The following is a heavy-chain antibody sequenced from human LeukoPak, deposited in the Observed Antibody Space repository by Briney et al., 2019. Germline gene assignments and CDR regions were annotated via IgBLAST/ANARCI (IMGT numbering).Heavy chain of an antibody. CDR2: IKHDGSEI. V-gene: IGHV3-7*01. J-gene: IGHJ4*02. Sequence: GGSLRLSCEASGFTFSTSWMSWVRQAPGKGLEWVANIKHDGSEIYYVDSVKGRFTISRDNAKNSLYLQMNSLRAEDTAVYYCATCDCSGGCCYFDYWGQGTLVTVSS. CDR3: ATCDCSGGCCYFDY. D-gene: IGHD2-15*01. CDR1: GFTFSTSW.